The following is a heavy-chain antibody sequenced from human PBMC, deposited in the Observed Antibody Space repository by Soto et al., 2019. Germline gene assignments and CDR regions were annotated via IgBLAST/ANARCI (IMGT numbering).Heavy chain of an antibody. CDR2: IYYSGST. V-gene: IGHV4-39*01. J-gene: IGHJ4*02. CDR1: GGSISSSSYY. D-gene: IGHD4-4*01. CDR3: ASLTTADY. Sequence: SETLSLTCTVSGGSISSSSYYWGWIRQPPGKGLEWIGSIYYSGSTYYNPSLKSRVTISVDTSKNQFSLKLSSVTAADTAVYYCASLTTADYWGQGTLVTVSS.